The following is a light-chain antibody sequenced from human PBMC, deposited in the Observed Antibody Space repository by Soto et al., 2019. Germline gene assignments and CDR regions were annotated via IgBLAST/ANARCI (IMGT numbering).Light chain of an antibody. Sequence: DIQMTQSPSSLSASVGDRVTITCRASQSISSYLNWYQQKPGKAPKLLIYAASSLQSGVPSRFSGGGSGTEFTLTINNLQPDDLATYICQQYKSYSTFGRGTKVDIK. CDR2: AAS. V-gene: IGKV1-39*01. CDR1: QSISSY. CDR3: QQYKSYST. J-gene: IGKJ1*01.